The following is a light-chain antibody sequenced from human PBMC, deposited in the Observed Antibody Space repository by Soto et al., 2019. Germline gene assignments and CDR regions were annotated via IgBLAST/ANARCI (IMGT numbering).Light chain of an antibody. CDR1: QSVSTN. J-gene: IGKJ2*01. CDR2: AAS. Sequence: EIVMTQSPATLSVSPGERATLSCRASQSVSTNLAWYQQKPGQAPRLLIYAASSRATDLPARFSGSGSGTDFTLTISSLQSEEFAVYYCQQYDDWPLYTFGQGTKLEIK. CDR3: QQYDDWPLYT. V-gene: IGKV3-15*01.